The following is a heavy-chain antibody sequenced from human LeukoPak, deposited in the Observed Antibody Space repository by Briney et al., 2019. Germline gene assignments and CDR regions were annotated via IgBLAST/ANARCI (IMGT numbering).Heavy chain of an antibody. V-gene: IGHV3-23*01. D-gene: IGHD6-6*01. CDR3: AKELIASRPTYYPHQTDY. CDR2: IRGGGGRT. Sequence: PGGSLRLSCAASGFTFSSYWMHWVRQAPGKGLEWVSAIRGGGGRTYYADSVKGRFTISRDNSKNTLYLQMNSLRAEDTAVYYCAKELIASRPTYYPHQTDYWGQGTLVTVSS. CDR1: GFTFSSYW. J-gene: IGHJ4*02.